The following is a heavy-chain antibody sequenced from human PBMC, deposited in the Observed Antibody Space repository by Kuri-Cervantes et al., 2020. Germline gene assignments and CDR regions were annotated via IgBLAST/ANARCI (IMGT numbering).Heavy chain of an antibody. CDR1: GFTFGDYA. D-gene: IGHD6-19*01. J-gene: IGHJ5*02. Sequence: GESLKISCTASGFTFGDYAMSWFRQAPGKGLEWVGFIRSKAYGGTTEYAASVKGRFTISRDDSKSIAYLQMNSLKTEDTAVYYCTRDSSGWYDNWFDPWGQGTLVTVSS. V-gene: IGHV3-49*03. CDR3: TRDSSGWYDNWFDP. CDR2: IRSKAYGGTT.